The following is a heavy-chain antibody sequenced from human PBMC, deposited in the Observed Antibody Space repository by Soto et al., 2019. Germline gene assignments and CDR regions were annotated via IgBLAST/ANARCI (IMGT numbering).Heavy chain of an antibody. V-gene: IGHV1-2*04. J-gene: IGHJ6*02. CDR1: GYTFTGYY. D-gene: IGHD6-6*01. Sequence: ASVHVSCKASGYTFTGYYMHWVRQAPGQGLEWMGWINPNSGGTNYAQKFQGWVTMTRDTSISTAYMELSRLRSDDTAVYYCARELYSSSTHEAGYYGMDVWGQGTTVTVSS. CDR3: ARELYSSSTHEAGYYGMDV. CDR2: INPNSGGT.